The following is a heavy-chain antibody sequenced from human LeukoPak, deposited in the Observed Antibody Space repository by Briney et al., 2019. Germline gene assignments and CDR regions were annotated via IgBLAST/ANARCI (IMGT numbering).Heavy chain of an antibody. J-gene: IGHJ5*02. D-gene: IGHD3-3*01. CDR3: ARASHRGYDFWSGYWTNWFDP. Sequence: SETLSLTCAVSGCSISSGYYWGWIRQPPGKGLEWIGYIYYSGSTYYNPSLKSRVTISVDTSKNQFSLKLSSVTAADTAVYYCARASHRGYDFWSGYWTNWFDPWGQGTLVTVSS. CDR2: IYYSGST. V-gene: IGHV4-30-4*08. CDR1: GCSISSGYY.